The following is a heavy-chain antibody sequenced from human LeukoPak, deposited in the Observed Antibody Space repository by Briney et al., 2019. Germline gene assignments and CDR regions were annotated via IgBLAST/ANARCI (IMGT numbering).Heavy chain of an antibody. Sequence: SLRLSCAASGFTFDDYAMHWVRQAPGKGLEWVSGISWNSGSIGYADSVKGRFTISRDNAKNSLYLQMNSLRAEDMALYYCAKARTYYDFWSPFDYWGQGTLVTVSS. J-gene: IGHJ4*02. CDR2: ISWNSGSI. CDR3: AKARTYYDFWSPFDY. CDR1: GFTFDDYA. D-gene: IGHD3-3*01. V-gene: IGHV3-9*03.